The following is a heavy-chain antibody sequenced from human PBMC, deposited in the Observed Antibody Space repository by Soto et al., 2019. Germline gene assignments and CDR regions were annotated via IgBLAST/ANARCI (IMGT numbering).Heavy chain of an antibody. CDR3: AMDGGYYTRTDYFDY. V-gene: IGHV3-23*01. Sequence: EVQLLESGGGLVQPGGSLRLSCAASGFTFSSYAMSWVRQAPGKGLEWVSAISGSGGSTYYADSVKGRFTISRYNSKKKLYLQMNRLGAEDTAVYYGAMDGGYYTRTDYFDYWGQGTLVTVSS. CDR1: GFTFSSYA. D-gene: IGHD3-22*01. CDR2: ISGSGGST. J-gene: IGHJ4*02.